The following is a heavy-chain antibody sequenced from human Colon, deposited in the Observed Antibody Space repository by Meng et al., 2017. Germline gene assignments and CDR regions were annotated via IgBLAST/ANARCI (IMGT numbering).Heavy chain of an antibody. V-gene: IGHV4-39*01. CDR1: GGSISSSSYY. Sequence: QLQLQESGPGLVKPSETLSLTCTVSGGSISSSSYYWGWIRQPPGKGLEWIGSIYYSGSTYYNPSLKSRVTISVDTSNNQFSLILSSVTAADTAVYYCARRTSGWILDPWGQGTLVTVSS. D-gene: IGHD6-19*01. J-gene: IGHJ5*02. CDR3: ARRTSGWILDP. CDR2: IYYSGST.